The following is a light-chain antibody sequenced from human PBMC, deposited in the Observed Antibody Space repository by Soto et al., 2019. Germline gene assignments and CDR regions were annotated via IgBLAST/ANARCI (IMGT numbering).Light chain of an antibody. CDR1: SSDVGAYKY. J-gene: IGLJ1*01. CDR3: SSYASSNTYV. CDR2: EVS. Sequence: QSVLTQPASVSGSPGQSITTSCTGTSSDVGAYKYVSWYQQHPGKAPKLLIYEVSYRPSGVSNRFSGSKSGNTASLTISGLQADDEADYYCSSYASSNTYVFGTGTKVTVL. V-gene: IGLV2-14*01.